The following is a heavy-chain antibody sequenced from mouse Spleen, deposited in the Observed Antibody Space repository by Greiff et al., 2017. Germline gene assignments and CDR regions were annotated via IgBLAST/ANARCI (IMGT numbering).Heavy chain of an antibody. CDR2: ISYDGSN. J-gene: IGHJ4*01. D-gene: IGHD2-4*01. CDR1: GYSITSGYY. V-gene: IGHV3-6*01. Sequence: ESGPGLVKPSQSLSLTCSVTGYSITSGYYWNWIRQVPGNKLEWMGYISYDGSNNYNPSLKNRISITRDTSKNQFFLKLNSVTTEDTATYYCAREDYDEAMDYWGQGTSVTVSS. CDR3: AREDYDEAMDY.